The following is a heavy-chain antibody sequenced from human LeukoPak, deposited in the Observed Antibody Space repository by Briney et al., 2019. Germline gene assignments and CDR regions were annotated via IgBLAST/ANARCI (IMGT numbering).Heavy chain of an antibody. Sequence: SETLSLTCTVSGGSISSHYWNWIRRPPGKGLEWIGYIYYSGSTNYNPSLKSRVTISVDTSKNQFSLKLSSVTAADTAVYYCARGRGIQLWPFDYWGQGTLVTVSS. CDR2: IYYSGST. CDR3: ARGRGIQLWPFDY. J-gene: IGHJ4*02. V-gene: IGHV4-59*11. D-gene: IGHD5-18*01. CDR1: GGSISSHY.